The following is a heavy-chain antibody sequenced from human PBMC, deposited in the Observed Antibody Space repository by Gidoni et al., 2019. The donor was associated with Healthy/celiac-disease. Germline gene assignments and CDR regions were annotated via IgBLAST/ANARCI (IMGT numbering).Heavy chain of an antibody. CDR1: GFTVSSNY. CDR2: IYSGGST. CDR3: ARAVIAAAGPFDY. D-gene: IGHD6-13*01. Sequence: EVQLVESGGGLVQPGGSLRLSCAASGFTVSSNYMSWVRQAPGKGLEWVSVIYSGGSTYYADSVKGRFTISRDNSKNTLYLQMNSLRAEDTAVYYCARAVIAAAGPFDYWGQGTLVTVSS. V-gene: IGHV3-66*02. J-gene: IGHJ4*02.